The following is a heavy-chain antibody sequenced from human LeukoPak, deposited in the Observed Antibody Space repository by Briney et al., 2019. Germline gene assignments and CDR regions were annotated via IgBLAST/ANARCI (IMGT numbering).Heavy chain of an antibody. V-gene: IGHV4-30-4*01. D-gene: IGHD2-2*01. CDR1: GGSISSGDYC. Sequence: SETLSLTCTVSGGSISSGDYCWSWIRQPPGQGLEWIGYIYNSWTTFYNPSLKSRVSISVDTSKNQFSLKLSSVTAADTAVYSCARAPSPLYCAGTSCYRGGWFDPWGQGTLVTVSS. CDR2: IYNSWTT. CDR3: ARAPSPLYCAGTSCYRGGWFDP. J-gene: IGHJ5*02.